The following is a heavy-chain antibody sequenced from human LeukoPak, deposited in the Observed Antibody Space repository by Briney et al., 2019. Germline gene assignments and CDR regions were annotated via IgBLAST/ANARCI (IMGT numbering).Heavy chain of an antibody. D-gene: IGHD5-12*01. CDR3: AREGEIGYDLSDY. J-gene: IGHJ4*02. CDR2: INPSGGST. Sequence: ASVTVSCKASGYTFTNYYMNWVRQAPGQGLEWMGIINPSGGSTSYAQKFQGRVTVTRDTSTSTVYMELSSLRSEDTAMYYCAREGEIGYDLSDYWGQGTLVTVSS. CDR1: GYTFTNYY. V-gene: IGHV1-46*01.